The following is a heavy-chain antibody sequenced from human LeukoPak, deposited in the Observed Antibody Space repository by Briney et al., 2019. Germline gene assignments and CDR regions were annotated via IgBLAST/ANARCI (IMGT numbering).Heavy chain of an antibody. J-gene: IGHJ4*02. CDR2: IYWNDDK. CDR1: GVSLSTSGVG. CDR3: ADRAETGELFDY. V-gene: IGHV2-5*01. Sequence: SRPTPLNPPQPLTLTCTFSGVSLSTSGVGVGWIRQPPAKALEGLALIYWNDDKRYSPSLKRRLTINKDTSKKQVVLTMTNMDPVDTATYYCADRAETGELFDYWGQGTLVTVSS. D-gene: IGHD7-27*01.